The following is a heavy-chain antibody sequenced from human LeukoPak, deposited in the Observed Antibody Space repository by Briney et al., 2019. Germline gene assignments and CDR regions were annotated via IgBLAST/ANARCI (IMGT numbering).Heavy chain of an antibody. CDR2: IKGDGSEK. V-gene: IGHV3-7*01. CDR3: ARELDYYDSSGVGY. J-gene: IGHJ4*02. D-gene: IGHD3-22*01. Sequence: GGSLRLSCAASGFTFSTYWMVWVRQAPGKGLEWVANIKGDGSEKYHGDSVTGRFTISRDNAKNSLYLQMNSLRAEDTAVYYCARELDYYDSSGVGYWGQGTLVTVSS. CDR1: GFTFSTYW.